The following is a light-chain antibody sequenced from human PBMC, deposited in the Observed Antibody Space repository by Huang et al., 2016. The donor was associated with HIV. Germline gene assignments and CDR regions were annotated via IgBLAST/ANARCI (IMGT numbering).Light chain of an antibody. V-gene: IGKV1-9*01. Sequence: IQLTQSPSSLSASVGDRVTISCRASQGISSYLALYQQKPGKAPKLLIYAASTLQSVVPSRFSGSGSGTDFTLTITSLQPEDFATYYCQQLNGYPLTFGGGTKVEIK. CDR1: QGISSY. CDR3: QQLNGYPLT. J-gene: IGKJ4*01. CDR2: AAS.